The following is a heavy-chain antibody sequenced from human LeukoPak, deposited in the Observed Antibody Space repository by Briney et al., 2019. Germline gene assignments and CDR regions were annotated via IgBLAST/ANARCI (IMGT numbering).Heavy chain of an antibody. D-gene: IGHD2-15*01. CDR2: VSGNGGTT. J-gene: IGHJ4*02. Sequence: GGSLRLSCVASGFTFSGYGMSWVRQAPGKGLEWVSGVSGNGGTTYYADSVKGRLSISRDNSKNTLYLQMNSLGGVDTAVFYCARQGSVVAANFDYWGQGTLVTVSS. V-gene: IGHV3-23*01. CDR3: ARQGSVVAANFDY. CDR1: GFTFSGYG.